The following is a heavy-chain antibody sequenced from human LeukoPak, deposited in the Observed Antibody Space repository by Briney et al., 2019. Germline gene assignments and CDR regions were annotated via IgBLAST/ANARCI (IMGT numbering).Heavy chain of an antibody. CDR3: ARAESYLSWPDYWYFDL. V-gene: IGHV4-59*01. J-gene: IGHJ2*01. CDR1: GGSISSYY. CDR2: IYYSGST. D-gene: IGHD6-13*01. Sequence: SETLSLTCTVSGGSISSYYWSWIRQPPGKGLERIGYIYYSGSTNYNPSLKSRVTISVDTSKNQFSLKLSSMTAADTAVYYCARAESYLSWPDYWYFDLWGRGTLVTVSS.